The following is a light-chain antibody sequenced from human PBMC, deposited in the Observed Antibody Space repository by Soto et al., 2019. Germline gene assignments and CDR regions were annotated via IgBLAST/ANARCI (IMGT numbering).Light chain of an antibody. CDR3: SSYAGSKSLV. Sequence: QSALTQPPSASGSPGQSVTISCTGTSSDVGSHNYVSWYQQHPGKAPKLMISAVNNRPSGVPDRFSGAKSGNTASLTVSGLQAEDEADYYCSSYAGSKSLVFGGGTKLTVL. CDR2: AVN. V-gene: IGLV2-8*01. J-gene: IGLJ2*01. CDR1: SSDVGSHNY.